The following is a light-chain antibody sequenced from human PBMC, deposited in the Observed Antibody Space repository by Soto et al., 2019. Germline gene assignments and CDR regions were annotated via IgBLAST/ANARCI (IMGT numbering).Light chain of an antibody. J-gene: IGLJ2*01. CDR2: DVS. CDR3: SSYTSSSTLL. Sequence: QSALTQPASVSGSPGQSITFSCTGTSSDVGYYNYVSWYQQHPGKAPKLIIYDVSNGPSGDSNRFSGSKSGNTASLTISGLQAEDEADYYCSSYTSSSTLLFGGGTKLTVL. CDR1: SSDVGYYNY. V-gene: IGLV2-14*03.